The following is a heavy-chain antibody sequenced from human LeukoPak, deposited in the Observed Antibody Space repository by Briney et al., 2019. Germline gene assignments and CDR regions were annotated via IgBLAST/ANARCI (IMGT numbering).Heavy chain of an antibody. CDR1: GFTVSSNY. CDR3: ARDRGSDYYDSSGPLDY. D-gene: IGHD3-22*01. Sequence: GGSLRLSCAASGFTVSSNYMSWVRQAPGKGLEWVSVIYSGGSTYYADSVKGRFTISRDNSKNTLYLQMNSLRVEDTAVYYCARDRGSDYYDSSGPLDYWGQGTLVTVSS. J-gene: IGHJ4*02. CDR2: IYSGGST. V-gene: IGHV3-53*01.